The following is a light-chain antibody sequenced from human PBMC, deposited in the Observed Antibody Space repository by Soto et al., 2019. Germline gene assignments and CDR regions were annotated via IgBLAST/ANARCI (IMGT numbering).Light chain of an antibody. CDR2: KAS. J-gene: IGKJ2*01. CDR3: QQYNSYPYT. V-gene: IGKV1-5*03. CDR1: QRITNW. Sequence: DIQMTQSPSTLSASIGDRVTITCRASQRITNWLVWYQQKPGKAPKLLIYKASSLESGVSSRFSGSGSGTEFPLTISSLQPDDVATYYCQQYNSYPYTFGQGTQLAIQ.